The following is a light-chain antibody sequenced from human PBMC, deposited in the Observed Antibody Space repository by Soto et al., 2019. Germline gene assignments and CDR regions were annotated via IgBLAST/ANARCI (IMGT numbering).Light chain of an antibody. CDR1: NSDVGGYNL. J-gene: IGLJ3*02. V-gene: IGLV2-23*02. Sequence: QSALTQPASVSGSPGQSITISCTGTNSDVGGYNLVSWYQQHPGEAPRLIIFEVNKRPSGISYRFSGSKSGYTSSLTISGLQAEDEADYYCCSYAGSGTWVFGGGTKLTVL. CDR2: EVN. CDR3: CSYAGSGTWV.